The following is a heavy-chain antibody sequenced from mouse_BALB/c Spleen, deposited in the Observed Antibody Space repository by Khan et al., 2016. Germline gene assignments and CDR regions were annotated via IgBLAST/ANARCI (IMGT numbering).Heavy chain of an antibody. CDR2: IYYSGST. CDR1: GYSITSHYS. CDR3: ARSSSGYWYYFDY. J-gene: IGHJ2*01. D-gene: IGHD3-1*01. Sequence: EVQLVESGPDLVKPSQSLSLTCTVTGYSITSHYSWHWIRHFPGNKLEWMGYIYYSGSTNYNPSLKSRISITRDTSKNQFFLQLNSVTTEDTATYDCARSSSGYWYYFDYWGQGTTLTVSS. V-gene: IGHV3-1*02.